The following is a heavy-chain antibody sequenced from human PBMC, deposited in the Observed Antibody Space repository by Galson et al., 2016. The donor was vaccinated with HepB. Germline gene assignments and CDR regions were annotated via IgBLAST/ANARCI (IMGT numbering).Heavy chain of an antibody. D-gene: IGHD3-3*01. CDR1: GGSINSSSYF. V-gene: IGHV4-39*01. J-gene: IGHJ4*02. Sequence: SETLSLTCTVSGGSINSSSYFWGWIRQPPGKGLEWIGSIYYGGTTYYNPSLKSRVTISVDTSKNQFSLTLNSVTAADTAVYYCARHHDFWSGWRNCFDYWGQGTLVTVSS. CDR2: IYYGGTT. CDR3: ARHHDFWSGWRNCFDY.